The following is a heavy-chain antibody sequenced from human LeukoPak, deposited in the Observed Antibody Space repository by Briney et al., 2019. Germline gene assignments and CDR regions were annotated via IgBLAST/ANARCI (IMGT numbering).Heavy chain of an antibody. CDR3: ARSNSGSYYYDIGDI. V-gene: IGHV4-34*01. CDR1: GGSFSGYY. J-gene: IGHJ3*02. CDR2: INHSGST. D-gene: IGHD3-22*01. Sequence: SETLSHTCAVYGGSFSGYYWSWIRQPPGKGLEWIGEINHSGSTNYNPSLKSRVTISVDTSKNQFSLKLSSVTAADTAVYYCARSNSGSYYYDIGDIWGQGTMVTVSS.